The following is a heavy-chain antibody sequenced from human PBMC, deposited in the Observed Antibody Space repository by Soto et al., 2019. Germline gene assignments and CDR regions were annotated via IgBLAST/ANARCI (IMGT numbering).Heavy chain of an antibody. CDR2: INHSGST. Sequence: TCTVSGGSISPYYWSWIRQPPGKGLEWIGEINHSGSTNYNPSLKSRVTISVDTSKNQFSLKLSSVTAADTAVYYRARGRIAARHYFDYWGQGTLVTVSS. J-gene: IGHJ4*02. CDR1: GGSISPYY. D-gene: IGHD6-6*01. CDR3: ARGRIAARHYFDY. V-gene: IGHV4-34*01.